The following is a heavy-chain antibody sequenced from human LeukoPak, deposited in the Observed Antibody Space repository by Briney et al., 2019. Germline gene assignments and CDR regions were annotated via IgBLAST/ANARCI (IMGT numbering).Heavy chain of an antibody. Sequence: ASVKVSCKASGYTFTSYGISWVRQAPGQGLEWMGWISAYNGNTNYAQKLQGRVTMTTDTSTSTACMELRSLRSDDTAVYYCARGGNDYVWGSYRLRYYFDYWGQGTLVTVSS. CDR2: ISAYNGNT. V-gene: IGHV1-18*01. CDR3: ARGGNDYVWGSYRLRYYFDY. D-gene: IGHD3-16*02. J-gene: IGHJ4*02. CDR1: GYTFTSYG.